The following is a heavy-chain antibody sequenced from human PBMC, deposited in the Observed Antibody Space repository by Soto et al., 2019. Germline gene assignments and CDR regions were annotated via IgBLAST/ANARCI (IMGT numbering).Heavy chain of an antibody. J-gene: IGHJ4*02. D-gene: IGHD2-15*01. CDR2: INGGGSEK. CDR3: ARDPIRGDRYQFDE. CDR1: GFTLSNYW. V-gene: IGHV3-7*01. Sequence: EVQLVESGGGLVQPGGSLRLSCAASGFTLSNYWMTWVRQAPGKGLEWVANINGGGSEKNYVDSVKGRFTISRDNDKNSLYLQMNSLRAEDTAVYICARDPIRGDRYQFDEWGQGTLVTVSS.